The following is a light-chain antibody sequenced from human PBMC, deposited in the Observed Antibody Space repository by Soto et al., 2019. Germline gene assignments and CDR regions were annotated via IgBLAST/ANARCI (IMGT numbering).Light chain of an antibody. V-gene: IGKV1-8*01. CDR2: AAS. CDR3: QHYKSYSEA. CDR1: QGISSY. J-gene: IGKJ1*01. Sequence: RMTKSSASVSASTGDRVTITCRASQGISSYLAWYQQRPGKAPKLLIYAASTLQSGVPSRFSGSGSGTEFTLTISSLQPDDFATYYCQHYKSYSEAFGQGTKVDI.